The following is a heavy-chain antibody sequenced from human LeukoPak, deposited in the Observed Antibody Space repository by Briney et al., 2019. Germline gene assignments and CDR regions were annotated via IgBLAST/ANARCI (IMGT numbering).Heavy chain of an antibody. J-gene: IGHJ3*02. D-gene: IGHD3-22*01. CDR1: GFTFSSHW. V-gene: IGHV3-74*01. Sequence: PGGSLRLSCVVSGFTFSSHWMSWVRQAPGKGLVWVSRINSDGSSTSYADSVKGRFTISRDNAKNTLYLQMNSLRAEDTAVYYCARSYYYDSSALTPGAFDIWGQGTMVTVSS. CDR2: INSDGSST. CDR3: ARSYYYDSSALTPGAFDI.